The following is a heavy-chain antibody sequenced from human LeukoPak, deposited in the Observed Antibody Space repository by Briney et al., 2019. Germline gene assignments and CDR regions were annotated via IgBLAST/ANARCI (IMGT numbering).Heavy chain of an antibody. J-gene: IGHJ6*02. CDR2: IYTSGST. V-gene: IGHV4-4*07. CDR3: ARAVWEHLSEYQLNFYGMDV. Sequence: SETLSLTCTVSGGSISSYYWSWIRQPAGKGLEWIGRIYTSGSTNYNPSLKSRVTMSVDTSKNQFSLKLSSVTAADTAVYYCARAVWEHLSEYQLNFYGMDVWGQGTTVTVSS. CDR1: GGSISSYY. D-gene: IGHD2-2*01.